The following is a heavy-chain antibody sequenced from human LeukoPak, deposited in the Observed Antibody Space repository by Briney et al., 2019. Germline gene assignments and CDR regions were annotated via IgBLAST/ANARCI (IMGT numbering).Heavy chain of an antibody. D-gene: IGHD2-15*01. CDR1: GFTFSDYY. CDR2: ISSSSSYT. Sequence: PGGSLRLSCAVSGFTFSDYYMSWIRQAPGKGLEWVSYISSSSSYTNYADSVKGRFTISRDNAKNSLYLQMNSLRAEDTAVYYCARGMVGDYFDYWGQGTLVTVSS. CDR3: ARGMVGDYFDY. J-gene: IGHJ4*02. V-gene: IGHV3-11*05.